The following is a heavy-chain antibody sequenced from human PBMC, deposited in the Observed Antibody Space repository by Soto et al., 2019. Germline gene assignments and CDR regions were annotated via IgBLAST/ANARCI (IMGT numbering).Heavy chain of an antibody. CDR1: GYTFTSYD. CDR2: MNPNSGNT. V-gene: IGHV1-8*01. J-gene: IGHJ6*02. Sequence: QVQLVQSGAEVKKPGASVKVSCKASGYTFTSYDINWVRQATGQGLEWMGWMNPNSGNTGYAQKFQGRVTMTRNTSISTAYMELSSLRSEDTAVYYCARGRRDSSSWLTYGMDVWGQGTTVTVSS. CDR3: ARGRRDSSSWLTYGMDV. D-gene: IGHD6-13*01.